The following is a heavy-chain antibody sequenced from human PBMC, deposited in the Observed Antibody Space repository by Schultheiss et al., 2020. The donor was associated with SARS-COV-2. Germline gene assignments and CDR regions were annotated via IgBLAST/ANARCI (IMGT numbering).Heavy chain of an antibody. J-gene: IGHJ4*02. D-gene: IGHD3-22*01. CDR2: INPNSGGT. CDR3: ARGYYDSSGYYYFDY. V-gene: IGHV1-2*04. Sequence: ASVKVSCKASGYTFTGYYMHWVRQAPGQGLEWMGWINPNSGGTNYAQKFQGWVTMTRDTSISTAYMELSSLRSEDTAVYYCARGYYDSSGYYYFDYWGQGTQVTVSS. CDR1: GYTFTGYY.